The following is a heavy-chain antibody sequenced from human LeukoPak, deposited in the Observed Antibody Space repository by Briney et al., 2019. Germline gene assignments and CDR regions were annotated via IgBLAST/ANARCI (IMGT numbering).Heavy chain of an antibody. J-gene: IGHJ4*02. CDR2: MNPNSGNT. V-gene: IGHV1-8*03. D-gene: IGHD1-26*01. CDR3: ARGRRQYSEFDF. CDR1: GYTFTSYD. Sequence: ASVTVSCKASGYTFTSYDINWVRQAPGQGLEWMGRMNPNSGNTGYGQKFQGRVTITRNTSINTAYMELSSLRSEDTAVYYCARGRRQYSEFDFWGQGTLVTVSS.